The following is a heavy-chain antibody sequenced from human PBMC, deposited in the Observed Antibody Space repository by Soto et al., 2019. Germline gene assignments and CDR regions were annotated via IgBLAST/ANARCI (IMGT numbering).Heavy chain of an antibody. CDR2: IIPSLGIP. CDR3: ALVGLGAYDY. CDR1: AGIFSNFA. D-gene: IGHD2-15*01. J-gene: IGHJ4*02. Sequence: QVQLVQSGAEVKKPVSSVKVSCKASAGIFSNFAFNWMRQAPGQGLVWMGGIIPSLGIPHYAQNFLDRVTNTADESTWTFYMEITSLTVQDTALYYCALVGLGAYDYWGQGRLVIVSS. V-gene: IGHV1-69*01.